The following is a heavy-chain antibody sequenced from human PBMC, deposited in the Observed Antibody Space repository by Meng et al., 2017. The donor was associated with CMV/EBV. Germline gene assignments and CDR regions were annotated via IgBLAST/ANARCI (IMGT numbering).Heavy chain of an antibody. CDR1: GFTVSSNY. CDR3: ARDGVAGIDY. J-gene: IGHJ4*02. V-gene: IGHV3-53*01. D-gene: IGHD6-19*01. Sequence: GGSLRLSSAASGFTVSSNYMSWVRQAPGDGLEWVSVIYTGGSKYYADSVKGRFTISRYNSKNTLYLQMNSLRAEDTAVYYCARDGVAGIDYWGQGTLVTVSS. CDR2: IYTGGSK.